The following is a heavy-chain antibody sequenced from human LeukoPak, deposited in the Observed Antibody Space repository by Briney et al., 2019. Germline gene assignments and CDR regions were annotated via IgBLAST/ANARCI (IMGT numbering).Heavy chain of an antibody. D-gene: IGHD3-22*01. Sequence: PSETLSLTCAVYGGSFSGYYWNWIRQPPGKGLEWIGSIYYSGSTYYNPSLKSRVTISVDTSKNQFSLKLSSVTAADTAVYYCARDPKPAYYYDSSGYYGEGYWGQGTLVTVSS. CDR2: IYYSGST. CDR3: ARDPKPAYYYDSSGYYGEGY. J-gene: IGHJ4*02. V-gene: IGHV4-34*01. CDR1: GGSFSGYY.